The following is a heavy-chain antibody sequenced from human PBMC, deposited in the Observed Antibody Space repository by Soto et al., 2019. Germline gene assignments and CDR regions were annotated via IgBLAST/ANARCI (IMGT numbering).Heavy chain of an antibody. D-gene: IGHD3-22*01. CDR3: ARADYYDSSGFYYEC. Sequence: QVQLVQSGAEVKKPGASVKVSCKASGYIFTNHYIHWVRQAPGQGLEWMGIINPSGGSTNYLQKFQGRITMARDTSTSTVYMELSSLRSEDTAVYFCARADYYDSSGFYYECWGQVSLVTVSS. CDR1: GYIFTNHY. J-gene: IGHJ4*02. CDR2: INPSGGST. V-gene: IGHV1-46*01.